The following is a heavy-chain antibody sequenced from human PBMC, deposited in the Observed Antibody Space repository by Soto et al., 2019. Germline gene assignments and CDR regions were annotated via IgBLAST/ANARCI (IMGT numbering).Heavy chain of an antibody. CDR1: GFTFSSYA. D-gene: IGHD3-3*01. Sequence: EVQLLESGAGLVQPGGSLRLSCAASGFTFSSYAMSWVRQAPGKGLEWVSAISGSGGSTYYADTVKGRLTISRDNSKKTLYLQMNSLRAEDTAVYYCARAPGKYEGWGQGTLVTVSS. CDR3: ARAPGKYEG. V-gene: IGHV3-23*01. CDR2: ISGSGGST. J-gene: IGHJ4*02.